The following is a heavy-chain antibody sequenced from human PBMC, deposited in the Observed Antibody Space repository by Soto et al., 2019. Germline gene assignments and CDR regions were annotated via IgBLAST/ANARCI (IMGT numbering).Heavy chain of an antibody. CDR3: AKDSREDTAMAYNYYYYGMDV. Sequence: GGSLRLSCGSSGITFSSYAMSWVRQAPGKGLEWVSGISGSGGSTYYADSVKGRFTISRDNSKNTLYLQMNSLRAEDTAVYYCAKDSREDTAMAYNYYYYGMDVWGQGTTVTVSS. CDR2: ISGSGGST. CDR1: GITFSSYA. V-gene: IGHV3-23*01. J-gene: IGHJ6*02. D-gene: IGHD5-18*01.